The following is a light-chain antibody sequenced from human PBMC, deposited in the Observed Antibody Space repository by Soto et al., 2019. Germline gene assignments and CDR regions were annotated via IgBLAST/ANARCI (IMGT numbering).Light chain of an antibody. CDR2: DAS. V-gene: IGKV3-20*01. J-gene: IGKJ1*01. CDR1: QSVSSY. CDR3: QQYGSSPQRT. Sequence: EIVLTQSPATLSLSPGERATLSCRASQSVSSYLAWYQQKPGQAPRLLIYDASNRATGIPARFSGSGSGTDFTLTISRLEPEDFAVYYCQQYGSSPQRTFGQGTKVDIK.